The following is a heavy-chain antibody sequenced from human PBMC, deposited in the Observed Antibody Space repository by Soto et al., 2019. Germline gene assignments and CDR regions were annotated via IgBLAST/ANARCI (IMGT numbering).Heavy chain of an antibody. CDR1: GFTFSSYG. V-gene: IGHV3-33*01. CDR3: ARGVILGYCSGGSCYPEYFQH. CDR2: IWYDGSNK. J-gene: IGHJ1*01. Sequence: GGSLRLSCAASGFTFSSYGMHWVRQAPGKGLEWVAVIWYDGSNKYYADSVKGRFTISRDNSKNTLYLQMNSLRAEDTAVYYCARGVILGYCSGGSCYPEYFQHWGQGTLVTVSS. D-gene: IGHD2-15*01.